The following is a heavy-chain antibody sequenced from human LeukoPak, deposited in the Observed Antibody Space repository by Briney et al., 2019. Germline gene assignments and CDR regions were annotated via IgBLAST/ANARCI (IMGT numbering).Heavy chain of an antibody. Sequence: GGSLRLSCAASGFTFSSYGMHWVRQAPGKGLEWVAVIWYDGSNKYYADSVKGRFTISRDNSKNTLYLQMNSLRAEDTAVYYCARDRGGDSPGPFDYWGQGTLVTVSS. J-gene: IGHJ4*02. CDR1: GFTFSSYG. D-gene: IGHD3-10*01. CDR2: IWYDGSNK. CDR3: ARDRGGDSPGPFDY. V-gene: IGHV3-33*01.